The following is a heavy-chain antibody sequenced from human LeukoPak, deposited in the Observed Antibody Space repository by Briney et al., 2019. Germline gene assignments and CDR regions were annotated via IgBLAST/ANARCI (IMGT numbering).Heavy chain of an antibody. CDR2: ISWNSGSI. CDR1: GFTFDDYA. Sequence: GGSLRLSCAASGFTFDDYAMHWVRHAPGKGLEWVSGISWNSGSIGYADSVKGRFTISRDNAKNSLYLQMNSLRAEDMVLYYCAKSGCSSTSCFVDYWGQGTLVTVSS. V-gene: IGHV3-9*03. J-gene: IGHJ4*02. D-gene: IGHD2-2*01. CDR3: AKSGCSSTSCFVDY.